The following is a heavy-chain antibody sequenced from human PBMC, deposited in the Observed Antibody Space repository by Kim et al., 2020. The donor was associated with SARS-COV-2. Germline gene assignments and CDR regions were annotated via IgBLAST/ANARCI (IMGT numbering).Heavy chain of an antibody. V-gene: IGHV4-59*01. CDR2: IYYSGST. J-gene: IGHJ4*02. CDR1: GGSISSYY. CDR3: ARARYVDGYNLGIIFDY. Sequence: SETLSLTCTVSGGSISSYYWSWIRQPPGKGLEWIGYIYYSGSTNYNPTLKSRVTISVDTSKNQFTLTLSSVTAAATAVYYCARARYVDGYNLGIIFDYWGQGTLVTVSS. D-gene: IGHD5-12*01.